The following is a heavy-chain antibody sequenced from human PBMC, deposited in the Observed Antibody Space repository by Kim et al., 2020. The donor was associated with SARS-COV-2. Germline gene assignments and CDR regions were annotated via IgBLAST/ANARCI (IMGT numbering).Heavy chain of an antibody. D-gene: IGHD3-10*01. CDR1: GGSISSYY. CDR3: ARRAFGPLNSGIYYRPSEAFNI. CDR2: IYYSGST. Sequence: SETLSLTCTVSGGSISSYYWSWIRQPPGKGLEWIGYIYYSGSTNYNPSLKSRVTISVDTSKNQFSLKVSSVTAADTAVYYCARRAFGPLNSGIYYRPSEAFNIWDQGTMVTLSS. V-gene: IGHV4-59*01. J-gene: IGHJ3*02.